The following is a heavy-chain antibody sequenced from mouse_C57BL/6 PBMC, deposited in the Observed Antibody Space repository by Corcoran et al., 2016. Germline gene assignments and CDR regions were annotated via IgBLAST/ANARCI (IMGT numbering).Heavy chain of an antibody. Sequence: QVQLKQSGAELVRPGASVKLSCKASGYTFTDYYINWVKQGPGQGLEWIARIYPGSGNTYYNEKFKGKATLTAEKSSSTAYMQLSSLTSEDSAVYFCARYNYDYAMDYWGQGTSVTVSS. CDR1: GYTFTDYY. D-gene: IGHD1-3*01. V-gene: IGHV1-76*01. CDR2: IYPGSGNT. CDR3: ARYNYDYAMDY. J-gene: IGHJ4*01.